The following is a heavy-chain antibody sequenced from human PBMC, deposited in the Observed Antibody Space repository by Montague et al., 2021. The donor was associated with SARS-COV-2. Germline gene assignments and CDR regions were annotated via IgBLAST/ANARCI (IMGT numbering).Heavy chain of an antibody. CDR1: GGTITGYY. CDR3: VRDHPYGGPRGAFDI. J-gene: IGHJ3*02. Sequence: SETLSLTCTVSGGTITGYYLSWLRRSPGKALESIAYIYDVGAFNYNPSLGWRVTISTDTSKNQLSLKVNSVTAADTSVYYCVRDHPYGGPRGAFDIWGQGTVVTASS. V-gene: IGHV4-59*01. D-gene: IGHD4-23*01. CDR2: IYDVGAF.